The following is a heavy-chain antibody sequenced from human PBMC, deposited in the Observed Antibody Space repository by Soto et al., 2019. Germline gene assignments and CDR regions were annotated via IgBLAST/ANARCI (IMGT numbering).Heavy chain of an antibody. CDR3: ARAPSGSYPEFDY. D-gene: IGHD1-26*01. CDR1: GFIFSSYT. J-gene: IGHJ4*02. CDR2: ITYDGSNQ. Sequence: LRLSCAASGFIFSSYTIHWVRQAPCKGLEWVGVITYDGSNQYYADSVKGRFTISRDNSRNMLFLQMNSLRPDDTAVYYCARAPSGSYPEFDYWGQGTLVTVSS. V-gene: IGHV3-30-3*01.